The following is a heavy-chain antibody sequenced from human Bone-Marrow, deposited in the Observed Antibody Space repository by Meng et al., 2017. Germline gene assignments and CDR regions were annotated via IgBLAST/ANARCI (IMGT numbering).Heavy chain of an antibody. J-gene: IGHJ4*02. CDR3: ARGLRAARPLLFGY. Sequence: QGPLQQWGAGLLKPPETLSRTCAVYGGSLSGYYWSWIRQPPGKGLEWIGEINHSGSTNYNPSLKSRVTISVDTSKNQFSLKLSSVTAADTAVYYCARGLRAARPLLFGYWGQGTLVTVSS. CDR1: GGSLSGYY. D-gene: IGHD6-6*01. CDR2: INHSGST. V-gene: IGHV4-34*01.